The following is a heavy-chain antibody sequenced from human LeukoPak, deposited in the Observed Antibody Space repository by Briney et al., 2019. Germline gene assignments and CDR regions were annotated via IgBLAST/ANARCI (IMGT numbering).Heavy chain of an antibody. CDR3: ARQVDSRLARWFDP. Sequence: GESLKISCKGSGYSFTSYWIGWVRQMPGKGLEGMGIIYPGDSETRYSPSFQGQVTISADKSISTAYLQWSSLKASDTAMYYCARQVDSRLARWFDPWGQGTLVTVSS. J-gene: IGHJ5*02. V-gene: IGHV5-51*01. CDR2: IYPGDSET. D-gene: IGHD2-21*01. CDR1: GYSFTSYW.